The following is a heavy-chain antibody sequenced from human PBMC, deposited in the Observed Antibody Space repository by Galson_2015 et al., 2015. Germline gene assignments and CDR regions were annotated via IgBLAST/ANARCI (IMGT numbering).Heavy chain of an antibody. D-gene: IGHD3-10*01. CDR3: ARGVEDYYYGMDV. Sequence: SLRLSCAASGFTVSSNYMSWVRQAPGKGLEWVSVIYSGGSTYYADSVKGRFTISRDNSKNTLYLLMNSLRAEDTAVYYCARGVEDYYYGMDVWGQGTTVTVSS. CDR1: GFTVSSNY. V-gene: IGHV3-53*01. J-gene: IGHJ6*02. CDR2: IYSGGST.